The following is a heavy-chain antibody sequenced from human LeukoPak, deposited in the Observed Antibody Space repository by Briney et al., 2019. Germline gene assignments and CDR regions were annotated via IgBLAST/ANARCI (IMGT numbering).Heavy chain of an antibody. Sequence: SVKVSCTVSGGSFTSSTFAWVRQAPGRGLEWMGGTIPIFGAPNYALEFQGRATITTDESTSTVYMELSSLTSEDTAIYYCARGPLHVALSSGSLKWLDPWGQGSLVTVSS. CDR1: GGSFTSST. J-gene: IGHJ5*02. CDR2: TIPIFGAP. CDR3: ARGPLHVALSSGSLKWLDP. D-gene: IGHD5-12*01. V-gene: IGHV1-69*05.